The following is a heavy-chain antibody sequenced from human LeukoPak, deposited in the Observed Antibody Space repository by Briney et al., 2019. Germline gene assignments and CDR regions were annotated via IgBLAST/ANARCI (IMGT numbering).Heavy chain of an antibody. CDR1: GFTFDDYA. D-gene: IGHD3-22*01. CDR2: ISWNSGSI. J-gene: IGHJ4*02. V-gene: IGHV3-9*01. Sequence: PGGSLRLSCAASGFTFDDYAMHWVRQAPGKGLEWVSGISWNSGSIGYADSVKGRFTISRDNAKNSLYLQMNSLRAEDTALYYCAKDGASAYYYDSSGSFDNWGQGTLVIVSS. CDR3: AKDGASAYYYDSSGSFDN.